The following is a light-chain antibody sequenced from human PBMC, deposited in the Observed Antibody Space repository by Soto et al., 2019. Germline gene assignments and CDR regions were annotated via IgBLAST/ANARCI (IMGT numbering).Light chain of an antibody. CDR1: QSVSSY. CDR2: DAS. CDR3: QQRSNWPPLT. J-gene: IGKJ4*01. V-gene: IGKV3-11*01. Sequence: EMVLTQSPATLSLSPGERATLSCRASQSVSSYLAWYQQKPGQAPRLLIYDASNRATGIPARFSGSGSGTDFSLTSSSLEPDDFAVYYCQQRSNWPPLTFGGGTKVEIK.